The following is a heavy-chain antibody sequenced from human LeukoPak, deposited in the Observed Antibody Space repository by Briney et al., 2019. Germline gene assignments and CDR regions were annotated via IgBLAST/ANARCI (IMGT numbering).Heavy chain of an antibody. J-gene: IGHJ5*02. CDR2: ISYDGSNK. Sequence: GGSLRLTCAASGFTFSSYAMHWVRQAPGKGLEWVAVISYDGSNKYYADSVKGRSTISRDNSKNTLYLQMNSLRAEDTAVYYCPRVRIQLWSLKEFDPWGQGTLVTVSS. V-gene: IGHV3-30*04. D-gene: IGHD5-18*01. CDR3: PRVRIQLWSLKEFDP. CDR1: GFTFSSYA.